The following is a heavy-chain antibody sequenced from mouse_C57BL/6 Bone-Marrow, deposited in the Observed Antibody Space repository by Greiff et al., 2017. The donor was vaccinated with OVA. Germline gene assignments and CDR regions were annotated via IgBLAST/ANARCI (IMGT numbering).Heavy chain of an antibody. V-gene: IGHV1-82*01. J-gene: IGHJ2*01. D-gene: IGHD2-4*01. Sequence: VHLVESGPELVKPGASVKISCKASGYAFSSSWMNWVKQRPGKGLEWIGRIYPGDGDTNYNGKFKGKATLTADKSSSTAYMQLSSLTSEDSAVYFCARSGLYDYDEYYFDYWGQGTTLTVSS. CDR2: IYPGDGDT. CDR1: GYAFSSSW. CDR3: ARSGLYDYDEYYFDY.